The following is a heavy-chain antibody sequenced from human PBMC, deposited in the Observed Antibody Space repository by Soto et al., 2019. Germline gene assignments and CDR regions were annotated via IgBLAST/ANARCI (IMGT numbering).Heavy chain of an antibody. CDR2: MNPNSGNT. D-gene: IGHD4-17*01. V-gene: IGHV1-8*01. CDR3: AGAPSRAPAPRRTVAYGMDV. Sequence: QVQLVQSGAEVKKPGASVKVSCKASGYTFTSYDINWVRQATGQGLEWMGWMNPNSGNTGYAQKFQGRVTMTRNTSISTAYMELSSLRSEDTAVYYCAGAPSRAPAPRRTVAYGMDVWGQGTTVTVSS. J-gene: IGHJ6*02. CDR1: GYTFTSYD.